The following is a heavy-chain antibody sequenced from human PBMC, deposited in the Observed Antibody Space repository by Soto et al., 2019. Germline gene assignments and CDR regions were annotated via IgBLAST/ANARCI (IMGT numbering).Heavy chain of an antibody. CDR1: GGYISSYY. Sequence: TLSLTCTVSGGYISSYYWTWIRQPPGKGLEWIGYIYYSGSTNYNPSLKSRVTMSIDTSKNQFSLKLSSVTAADTAVYYCARAFGSTMPSLFWGQGTLVTVSS. D-gene: IGHD2-2*01. J-gene: IGHJ4*02. V-gene: IGHV4-59*01. CDR3: ARAFGSTMPSLF. CDR2: IYYSGST.